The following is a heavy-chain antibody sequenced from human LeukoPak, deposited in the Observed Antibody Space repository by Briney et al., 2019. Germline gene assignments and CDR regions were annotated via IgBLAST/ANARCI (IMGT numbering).Heavy chain of an antibody. CDR2: IYPGDSDT. J-gene: IGHJ6*03. CDR3: ARHHIAAAGHYYYYMDV. Sequence: GESLKISCKGSGYSFTSYWIGWVRQMPGKGLEWMGIIYPGDSDTRYSPSFQGQVTISADKSISTAYLQWSSLKASDTAMYYCARHHIAAAGHYYYYMDVWGKGTTVTVSS. CDR1: GYSFTSYW. D-gene: IGHD6-13*01. V-gene: IGHV5-51*01.